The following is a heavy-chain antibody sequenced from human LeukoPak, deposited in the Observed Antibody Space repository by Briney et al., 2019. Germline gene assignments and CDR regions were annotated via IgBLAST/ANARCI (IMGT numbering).Heavy chain of an antibody. D-gene: IGHD6-6*01. CDR2: IYHSGST. V-gene: IGHV4-4*02. Sequence: SETLSLTCAVSGGSISSSNWWSWVRQPPGKGLEWIGEIYHSGSTNYNPSLKSRVTISVDKSKNQFSLKLSSVTAADTAVYYCARVQQLVDRYFDYWGQGTLVTVSS. J-gene: IGHJ4*02. CDR3: ARVQQLVDRYFDY. CDR1: GGSISSSNW.